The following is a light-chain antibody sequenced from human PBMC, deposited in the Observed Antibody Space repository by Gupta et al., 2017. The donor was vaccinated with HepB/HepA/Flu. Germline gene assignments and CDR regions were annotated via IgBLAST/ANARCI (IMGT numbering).Light chain of an antibody. V-gene: IGLV1-40*01. CDR2: DNN. J-gene: IGLJ2*01. CDR1: SSNIGAHYD. CDR3: QSFDTSLSSVV. Sequence: QSGLTQPPSVSGAPGQRVTISCTGSSSNIGAHYDVHWYQQPPKTAPKLLIYDNNRRPSGVPDRFSGSTSGTSASLAITGLQTEDAADYYCQSFDTSLSSVVFGGGTKLTVL.